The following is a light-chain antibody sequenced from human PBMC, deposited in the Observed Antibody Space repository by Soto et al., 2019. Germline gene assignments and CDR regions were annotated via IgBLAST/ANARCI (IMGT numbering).Light chain of an antibody. V-gene: IGLV2-14*01. J-gene: IGLJ1*01. CDR3: SSYTSSSTFYD. CDR2: EVN. Sequence: QSVLTQPASVSGSPGQSITISCTGTSSDGGGYNYVSWYQQHPGKAPKLMMYEVNNRPSGDSNRFSGSKSGHTASLTISGLQAEDEADYYCSSYTSSSTFYDFGTGTKVTVL. CDR1: SSDGGGYNY.